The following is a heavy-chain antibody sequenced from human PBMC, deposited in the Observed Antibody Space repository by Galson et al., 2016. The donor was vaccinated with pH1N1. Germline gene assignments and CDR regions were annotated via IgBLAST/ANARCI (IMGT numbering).Heavy chain of an antibody. V-gene: IGHV3-7*01. CDR2: IKQDGSVK. CDR1: GFTFSNYW. CDR3: VKALEQ. J-gene: IGHJ1*01. Sequence: SLRLSCAASGFTFSNYWMNWVRQAPGKGLEWVANIKQDGSVKYFVDSVKGRFTISRDNARNSVSLRMNSLRAEDTAVYYCVKALEQWGQGTLVIVSS.